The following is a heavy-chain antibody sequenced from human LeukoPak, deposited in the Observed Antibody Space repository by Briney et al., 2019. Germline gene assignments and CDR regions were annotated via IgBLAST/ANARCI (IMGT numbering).Heavy chain of an antibody. J-gene: IGHJ4*02. CDR2: IRSSSSTR. CDR1: GFTFSSYS. Sequence: GGSLRLSCAASGFTFSSYSMNWVRQAPGKGLEWVSYIRSSSSTRYYADSVKGRFTISRDNAKNSLYLQMNSLRVDDSAVYYCATRPSGLLATTKKYFDYWGQGSLVTVSS. D-gene: IGHD5-24*01. CDR3: ATRPSGLLATTKKYFDY. V-gene: IGHV3-48*01.